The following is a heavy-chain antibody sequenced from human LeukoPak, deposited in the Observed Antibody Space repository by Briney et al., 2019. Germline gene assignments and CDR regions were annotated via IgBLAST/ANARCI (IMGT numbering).Heavy chain of an antibody. D-gene: IGHD6-13*01. Sequence: SETLSLTCTVSGGSISSSSYYWGWLPQPPGKGLEWIRSIYYSGSTHYNPSLKSRVTISVDTSKNQFSLKLRSVTAGDTAVYYCARHTTGGGIAAAGAFDIWGQGTMVTVSS. V-gene: IGHV4-39*01. CDR3: ARHTTGGGIAAAGAFDI. CDR2: IYYSGST. J-gene: IGHJ3*02. CDR1: GGSISSSSYY.